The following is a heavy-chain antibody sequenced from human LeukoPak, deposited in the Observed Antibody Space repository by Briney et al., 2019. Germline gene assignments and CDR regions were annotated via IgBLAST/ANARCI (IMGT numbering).Heavy chain of an antibody. D-gene: IGHD1-26*01. CDR3: ARGLLVRDPKRGFDP. J-gene: IGHJ5*02. CDR2: INPNSGGT. Sequence: ASVKVSCKASGYTFTGYYMHWARQAPGQGLEWMGWINPNSGGTNYAQKFQGRVTMTRDTSISTAYMELSRLRSDDTAVYYCARGLLVRDPKRGFDPWGQGTLVTVSS. V-gene: IGHV1-2*02. CDR1: GYTFTGYY.